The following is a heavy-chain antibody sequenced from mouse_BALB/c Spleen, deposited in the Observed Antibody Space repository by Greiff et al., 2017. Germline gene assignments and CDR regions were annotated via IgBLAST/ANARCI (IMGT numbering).Heavy chain of an antibody. D-gene: IGHD1-2*01. CDR3: ARVDTTAYAMDY. CDR1: GFTFSSYA. J-gene: IGHJ4*01. V-gene: IGHV5-9-4*01. CDR2: ISSGGSYT. Sequence: EVQLVESGGGLVKPGGSLKLSCAASGFTFSSYAMSWVRQSPEKRLEWVAEISSGGSYTYYPDTVTGRFTISRDNAKNTLYLEMSSLRFEDTAMYYCARVDTTAYAMDYWGQGTSVTVSS.